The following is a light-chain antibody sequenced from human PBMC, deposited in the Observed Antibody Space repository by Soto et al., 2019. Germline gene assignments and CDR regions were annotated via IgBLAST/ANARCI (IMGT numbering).Light chain of an antibody. J-gene: IGLJ3*02. Sequence: QSALTQPASVSGSPGQSITISCTGTSSDVGSYKFVSWFQQNPGKAPRLMIYEGSKRPSGVSNRFSGSKSGNTASLTISGLQAEDEADYHCCSYAGSSTWVFGGGTKLTVL. V-gene: IGLV2-23*01. CDR1: SSDVGSYKF. CDR2: EGS. CDR3: CSYAGSSTWV.